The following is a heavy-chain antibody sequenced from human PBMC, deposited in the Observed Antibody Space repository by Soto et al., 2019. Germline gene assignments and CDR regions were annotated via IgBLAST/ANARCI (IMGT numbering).Heavy chain of an antibody. V-gene: IGHV4-34*01. Sequence: SETLSLTCAVYGGFLSESYWTWIRQPPGQGLEWIGEINHVGGTNYNPSLKSRVTMSVDTSQNQFSLRLISVTAADTAMYFCVRIRYQLPSSVLWLDPWGQGTLVTVSS. CDR1: GGFLSESY. CDR3: VRIRYQLPSSVLWLDP. CDR2: INHVGGT. J-gene: IGHJ5*02. D-gene: IGHD3-16*01.